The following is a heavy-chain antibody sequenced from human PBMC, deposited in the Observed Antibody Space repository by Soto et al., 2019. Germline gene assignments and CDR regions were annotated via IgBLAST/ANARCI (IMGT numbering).Heavy chain of an antibody. J-gene: IGHJ6*02. CDR2: ISSSGSTI. Sequence: GGSLRLSCAASGFTVSSNYMSWVRQAPGKGLEWVSYISSSGSTIYYADSVKGRFTISRDNAKNSLYLQMNSLRAEDTAVYYCARDPLSGYDYDYYYYGMDVWGQGTTVTVSS. CDR3: ARDPLSGYDYDYYYYGMDV. V-gene: IGHV3-11*04. D-gene: IGHD5-12*01. CDR1: GFTVSSNY.